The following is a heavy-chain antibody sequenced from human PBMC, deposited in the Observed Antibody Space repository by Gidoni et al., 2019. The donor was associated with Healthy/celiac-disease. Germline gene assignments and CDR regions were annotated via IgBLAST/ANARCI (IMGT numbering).Heavy chain of an antibody. Sequence: QVQLVESGGGVVQPGRSLRLSCAASGFPFSSYALHWVRQAPGKGLEWVAVISYDGSNKYYADSVKGRFTISRDNSKNTLYLQMNSLRAEDTAVYYCARDRNYYGSGSYYNIGLDYWGQGTLVTVSS. CDR1: GFPFSSYA. CDR3: ARDRNYYGSGSYYNIGLDY. J-gene: IGHJ4*02. CDR2: ISYDGSNK. D-gene: IGHD3-10*01. V-gene: IGHV3-30*01.